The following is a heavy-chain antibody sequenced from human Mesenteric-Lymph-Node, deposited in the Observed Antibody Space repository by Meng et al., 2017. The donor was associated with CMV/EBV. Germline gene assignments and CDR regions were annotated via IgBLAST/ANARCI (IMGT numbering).Heavy chain of an antibody. J-gene: IGHJ4*02. CDR1: GFTFSSYG. CDR2: IRYDGSNK. CDR3: ARDLTFSGPFDS. D-gene: IGHD6-19*01. Sequence: GESLKISCAASGFTFSSYGMHWVRQAPGKGLEWVAFIRYDGSNKYYADSVKGRFTISRDNSKNTLYLQMNSLGAEDTAVYYCARDLTFSGPFDSWGQGTLVTVSS. V-gene: IGHV3-30*02.